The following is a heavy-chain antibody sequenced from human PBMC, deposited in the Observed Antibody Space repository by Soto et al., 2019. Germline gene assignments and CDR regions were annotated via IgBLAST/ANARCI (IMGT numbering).Heavy chain of an antibody. V-gene: IGHV3-33*01. D-gene: IGHD3-9*01. Sequence: PGGSLRLSCAASGFTFSSYGMHWVRQAPGKGLEWVAVIWYDGSNKYYADSVKGRFTISRDNSKNTLYLQMNSLRAEDTAVYYCARDGVGGYDILTGYYNYMDVWGKGTTVTVSS. J-gene: IGHJ6*03. CDR2: IWYDGSNK. CDR3: ARDGVGGYDILTGYYNYMDV. CDR1: GFTFSSYG.